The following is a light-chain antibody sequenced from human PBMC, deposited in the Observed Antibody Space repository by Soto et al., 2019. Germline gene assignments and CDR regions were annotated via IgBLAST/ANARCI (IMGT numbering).Light chain of an antibody. CDR3: QQYGSSPFT. CDR1: QRINSTY. J-gene: IGKJ3*01. V-gene: IGKV3-20*01. Sequence: EIVLTQSPGTLSLSPGERVTLSCRASQRINSTYLAWYQQTPGQAPRLLIYDASSRATGIPDRFSGSGSGIDFTLTISRLEPEDFAVYYCQQYGSSPFTFGPGTKVDIK. CDR2: DAS.